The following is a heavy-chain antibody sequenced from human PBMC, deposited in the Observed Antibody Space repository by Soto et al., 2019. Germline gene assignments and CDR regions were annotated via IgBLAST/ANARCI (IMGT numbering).Heavy chain of an antibody. D-gene: IGHD2-2*01. CDR2: INPNSGGT. V-gene: IGHV1-2*04. CDR3: ARDPRYCSSTSCSPTPYYMDV. J-gene: IGHJ6*03. Sequence: QVQLVQSGAEVKKPGASVKVSCKASGYTFTGYYMHWVRQAPGQGLEWMGWINPNSGGTNYAQKFQGWVTMTRDTSISKAYMELSRLRSDDTAVYYCARDPRYCSSTSCSPTPYYMDVWGKGTTVTVSS. CDR1: GYTFTGYY.